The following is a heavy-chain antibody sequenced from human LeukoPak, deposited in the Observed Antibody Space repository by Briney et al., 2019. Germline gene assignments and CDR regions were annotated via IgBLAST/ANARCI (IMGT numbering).Heavy chain of an antibody. CDR3: AKVMDVERTPTWFDP. CDR2: IYPGDSDDSDT. J-gene: IGHJ5*02. CDR1: GYSFTNSW. V-gene: IGHV5-51*01. D-gene: IGHD2-2*03. Sequence: GESLKISCKGSGYSFTNSWIAWVRPPPGKGLEWMGIIYPGDSDDSDTRYSPSFQDHVTISADKSISTAYLQWRTLKASDTAIYYCAKVMDVERTPTWFDPWGQGTLVTVSS.